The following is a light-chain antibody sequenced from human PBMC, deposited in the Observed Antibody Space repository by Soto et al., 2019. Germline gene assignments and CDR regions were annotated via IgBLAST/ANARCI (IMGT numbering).Light chain of an antibody. Sequence: QSVLTQPPSVSGAPGQRITISCTGSSSNIGAGYDVPWYQHLPGTAPKPLIYGNSNRPSGVPDRFSGSKSGTSASLAITGLQAEDEADDYCQSYDSSLSGWVFGGGTKVTVL. V-gene: IGLV1-40*01. CDR1: SSNIGAGYD. CDR3: QSYDSSLSGWV. CDR2: GNS. J-gene: IGLJ3*02.